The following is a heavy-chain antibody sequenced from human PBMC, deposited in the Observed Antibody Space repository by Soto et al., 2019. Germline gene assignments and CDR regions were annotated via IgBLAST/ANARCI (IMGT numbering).Heavy chain of an antibody. CDR1: GGSISSSSYY. CDR2: IYYSGST. V-gene: IGHV4-39*01. J-gene: IGHJ6*02. D-gene: IGHD3-3*01. CDR3: ARQQVLDFGVVISFMDV. Sequence: SETLSLTCTVSGGSISSSSYYWGWIRQPPGKGLEWIGSIYYSGSTYYNPSLKSRVTISVDTSKNQFSLKLSSVTAADTAVYYCARQQVLDFGVVISFMDVWGQGTTVTVSS.